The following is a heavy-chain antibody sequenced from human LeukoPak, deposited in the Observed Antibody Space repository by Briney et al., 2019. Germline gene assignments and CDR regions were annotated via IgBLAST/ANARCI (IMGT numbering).Heavy chain of an antibody. D-gene: IGHD1-1*01. V-gene: IGHV5-51*01. CDR3: ARRYNWNDDGYYYYGMDV. CDR1: GYSFTSYW. J-gene: IGHJ6*02. Sequence: GESLKISCRGSGYSFTSYWIAWVRQMPGKGLEWMGIIYPGDSDTRYSPSFQGLVTFSADKSISTAYLQWSSLKASDTAMYYCARRYNWNDDGYYYYGMDVWGQGTTVTVSS. CDR2: IYPGDSDT.